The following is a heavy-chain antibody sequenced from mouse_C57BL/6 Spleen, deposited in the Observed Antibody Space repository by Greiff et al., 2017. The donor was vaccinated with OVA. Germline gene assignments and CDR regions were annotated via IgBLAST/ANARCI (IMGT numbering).Heavy chain of an antibody. J-gene: IGHJ3*01. D-gene: IGHD4-1*01. CDR3: AREGANWDVPFAY. CDR1: GFTFSSYA. CDR2: ISDGGSYT. V-gene: IGHV5-4*01. Sequence: EVKLVESGGGLVKPGGSLKLSCAASGFTFSSYAMSWVRQTPEKRLEWVATISDGGSYTYYPDNVKGRFTISRDNAKNNLYLQMSHLKSEDTAMYYCAREGANWDVPFAYWGQGTLVTVSA.